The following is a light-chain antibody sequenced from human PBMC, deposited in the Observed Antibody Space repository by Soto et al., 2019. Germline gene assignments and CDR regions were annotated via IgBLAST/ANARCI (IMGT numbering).Light chain of an antibody. Sequence: QSALTQPPSASGSPGQSVTISCTGTSRDVGAHNFVSWHQQHPGKAPKLMIYEVSKRPSGVPDRFSGSKSGNTASLTVSGLQAEDEADYYCSSYAGSNNYVFGPGTKLTVL. V-gene: IGLV2-8*01. CDR2: EVS. J-gene: IGLJ1*01. CDR1: SRDVGAHNF. CDR3: SSYAGSNNYV.